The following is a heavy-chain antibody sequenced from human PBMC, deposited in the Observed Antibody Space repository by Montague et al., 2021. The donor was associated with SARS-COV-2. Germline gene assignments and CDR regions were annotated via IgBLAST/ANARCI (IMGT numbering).Heavy chain of an antibody. J-gene: IGHJ4*02. CDR1: GFTFSSYS. V-gene: IGHV3-21*01. D-gene: IGHD3-9*01. CDR3: ARDKYYDILTGYYNY. CDR2: ISSSSSYI. Sequence: SLRLSCAASGFTFSSYSMNWVRQAPGKGLEWVSSISSSSSYIYYADSVKGRFTISRDNAKNPLYLQMNSLRAEDTAVYYCARDKYYDILTGYYNYWGQGTLVTVSS.